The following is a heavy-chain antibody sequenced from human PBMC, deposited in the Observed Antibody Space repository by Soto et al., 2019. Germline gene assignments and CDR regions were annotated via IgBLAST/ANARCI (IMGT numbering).Heavy chain of an antibody. D-gene: IGHD7-27*01. J-gene: IGHJ6*04. CDR2: ITYEGSNK. CDR3: EKDSGAKNWANYHGLEV. CDR1: GFIFANYG. Sequence: GWSLRLSCAASGFIFANYGMHWVRQAPGKGLEWVALITYEGSNKYYADAVKGRFTISRDNAKNMVSLQMDSLRAEDTAVYYCEKDSGAKNWANYHGLEVWGKGTTVTVSS. V-gene: IGHV3-30*18.